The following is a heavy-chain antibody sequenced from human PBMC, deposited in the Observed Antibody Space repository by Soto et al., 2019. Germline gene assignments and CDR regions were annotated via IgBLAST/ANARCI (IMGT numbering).Heavy chain of an antibody. V-gene: IGHV4-39*07. CDR2: VYYSGSS. J-gene: IGHJ5*02. CDR3: ARVKRFGEFTKYNWFDP. D-gene: IGHD3-10*01. Sequence: SETLSLTCTVSGDSLRSNSYFWGWIRQSPGKGLEWIGCVYYSGSSYYNPSLKSRVTISVDTSKNQFSLKLSSVTAADTAVYYCARVKRFGEFTKYNWFDPWGQGTLVTVSS. CDR1: GDSLRSNSYF.